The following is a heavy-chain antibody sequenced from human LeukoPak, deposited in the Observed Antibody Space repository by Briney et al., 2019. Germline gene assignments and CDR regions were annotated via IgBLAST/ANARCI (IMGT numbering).Heavy chain of an antibody. Sequence: PGRSLRLSCAASGFTFSSYAMHWVRQAPGKGLEWVAVISYDGSNKYYADSVKGRFTISRDNSKSTLYLQMNSLRAEDTAVYYCARYLDSSGWYSGFDYWGQGTLVTVSS. CDR2: ISYDGSNK. D-gene: IGHD6-19*01. CDR1: GFTFSSYA. J-gene: IGHJ4*02. CDR3: ARYLDSSGWYSGFDY. V-gene: IGHV3-30-3*01.